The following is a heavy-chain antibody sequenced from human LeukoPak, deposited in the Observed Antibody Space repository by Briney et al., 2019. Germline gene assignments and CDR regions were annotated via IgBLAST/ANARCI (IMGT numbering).Heavy chain of an antibody. V-gene: IGHV1-69*05. J-gene: IGHJ6*03. Sequence: SVKVSCKASGGAFSSYAISWVRQAPGQGLEWMGGIIPIFGTANYAQKFQGRVTITTDESTSTAYMELSSLRSEDTAVYYCARDGSTVTTESGYYYMDVWGKGTTVTVSS. CDR3: ARDGSTVTTESGYYYMDV. CDR1: GGAFSSYA. D-gene: IGHD4-11*01. CDR2: IIPIFGTA.